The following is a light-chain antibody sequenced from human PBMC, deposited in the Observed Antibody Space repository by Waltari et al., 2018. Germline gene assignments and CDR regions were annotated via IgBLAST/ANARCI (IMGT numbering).Light chain of an antibody. Sequence: DIVMTQTPLSLSVTPGQPASISCKSSQSLLHSDGKTYLYWYLQKSGQSPQLLIYEASSRFSGVPDRFSVSGSGTDFTLKVNRVEAEDVGVYYCMQSTQFPSFGGGTKVEIK. J-gene: IGKJ4*01. CDR1: QSLLHSDGKTY. V-gene: IGKV2-29*01. CDR3: MQSTQFPS. CDR2: EAS.